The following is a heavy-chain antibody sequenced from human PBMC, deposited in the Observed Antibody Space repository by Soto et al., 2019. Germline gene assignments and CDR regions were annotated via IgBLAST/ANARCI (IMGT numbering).Heavy chain of an antibody. D-gene: IGHD6-13*01. V-gene: IGHV3-48*01. CDR1: GFTFSSYS. J-gene: IGHJ5*02. CDR2: ISSSSSTI. Sequence: EVRLVESGGGLVQPGGSLRLSCAASGFTFSSYSMNWVRQAPGKGLEWVSYISSSSSTIYYADSVKGRFTISRDNAKNSLYLQMISLSAEDTAVYYCARHPERIAESGWFDPWGQGTLVTVSS. CDR3: ARHPERIAESGWFDP.